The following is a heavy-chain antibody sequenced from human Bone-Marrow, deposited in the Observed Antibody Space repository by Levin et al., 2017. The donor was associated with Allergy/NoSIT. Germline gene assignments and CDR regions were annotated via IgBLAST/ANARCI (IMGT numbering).Heavy chain of an antibody. CDR3: ARDPAPMVRGVIIGGRAFDI. Sequence: GGSLRLSCAASGFTFSSYAMHWVRQAPGKGLEWVAVISYDGSNKYYADSVKGRFTISRDNSKNTLYLQMNSLRAEDTAVYYCARDPAPMVRGVIIGGRAFDIWGQGTMVTVSS. CDR1: GFTFSSYA. D-gene: IGHD3-10*01. V-gene: IGHV3-30-3*01. CDR2: ISYDGSNK. J-gene: IGHJ3*02.